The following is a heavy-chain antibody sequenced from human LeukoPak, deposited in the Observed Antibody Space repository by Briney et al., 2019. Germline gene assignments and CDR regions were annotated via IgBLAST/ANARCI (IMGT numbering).Heavy chain of an antibody. V-gene: IGHV3-13*01. CDR1: GFTFSSYD. J-gene: IGHJ3*02. CDR3: ARVSSFSDAFDI. CDR2: IGTAGDT. D-gene: IGHD1-26*01. Sequence: PGGSLRLSCAASGFTFSSYDMHWVRQATGKGLEWVSAIGTAGDTYYPGSVKGRFTISRENAENSLYLQMNSLRAGDTAVYYCARVSSFSDAFDIWGQGTMVTVSS.